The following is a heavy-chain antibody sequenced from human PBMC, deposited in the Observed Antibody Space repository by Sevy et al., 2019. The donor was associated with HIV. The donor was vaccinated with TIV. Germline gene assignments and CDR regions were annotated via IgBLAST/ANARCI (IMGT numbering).Heavy chain of an antibody. CDR3: AKDGAGVATDRDDYGEAYYFDY. J-gene: IGHJ4*02. D-gene: IGHD4-17*01. V-gene: IGHV3-23*01. CDR2: ISGSGGST. CDR1: GFTFSSYA. Sequence: GGALRLSCAASGFTFSSYAMSWVRQAPGKGLEWVSAISGSGGSTYYADSVKGRFTISRDNSKNTLYLQMNSLRAEDTAVNDCAKDGAGVATDRDDYGEAYYFDYWGQGTLVTVSS.